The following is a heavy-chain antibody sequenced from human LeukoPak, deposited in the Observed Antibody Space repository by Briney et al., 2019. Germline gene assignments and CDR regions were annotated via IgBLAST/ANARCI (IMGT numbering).Heavy chain of an antibody. J-gene: IGHJ4*02. Sequence: KPSETLSLTCAVYGGSFSGYYWSWIRQPPGKGLEWIGEINHSGSTNYNPSLKSRVTISVDTSKNQFSLKLSSVTAADTAVYYCARAGWLVPTRFDYWGQGTLVTVSS. V-gene: IGHV4-34*01. CDR2: INHSGST. D-gene: IGHD6-19*01. CDR3: ARAGWLVPTRFDY. CDR1: GGSFSGYY.